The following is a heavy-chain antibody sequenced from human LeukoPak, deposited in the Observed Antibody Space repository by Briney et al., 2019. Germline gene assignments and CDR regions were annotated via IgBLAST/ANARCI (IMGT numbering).Heavy chain of an antibody. V-gene: IGHV4-39*01. D-gene: IGHD3-22*01. Sequence: SETLSLTRTVSVGSISSSSYYWGWIRQPPGKGLEWIGSIYYSGSTYYNPSLKSRVTISVDTSKNQFSLKLSSVTAADTAVYYCARLSGFRPFDYWGQGTLVTVSS. CDR2: IYYSGST. CDR3: ARLSGFRPFDY. CDR1: VGSISSSSYY. J-gene: IGHJ4*02.